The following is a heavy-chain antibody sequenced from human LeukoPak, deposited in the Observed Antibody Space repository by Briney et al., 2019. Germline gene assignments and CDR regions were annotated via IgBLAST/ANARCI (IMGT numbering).Heavy chain of an antibody. Sequence: SETLSLTCGVYGGSFSGYYWSWIRQPPGKGLEWIGEINHSGSTNYNPSLKSRVTISVDTSKNQFSLKLSSVTAADTAVYYCARSGYSYGKGYGWFDPWGQGTLVTVSS. CDR1: GGSFSGYY. J-gene: IGHJ5*02. CDR2: INHSGST. D-gene: IGHD5-18*01. CDR3: ARSGYSYGKGYGWFDP. V-gene: IGHV4-34*01.